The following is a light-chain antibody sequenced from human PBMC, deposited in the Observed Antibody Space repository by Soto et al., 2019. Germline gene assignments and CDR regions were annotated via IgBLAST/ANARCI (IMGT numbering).Light chain of an antibody. J-gene: IGKJ5*01. CDR3: QQYNNYQIN. CDR1: QSISSW. Sequence: DIQMTQSPSTLSASVGDRVTITCRASQSISSWLAWYQQKPGKDPKLLIYKASSLESGVPSRFSGSGYGTEFTLTISSLQHDDFATYYCQQYNNYQINFGQGTRLEIK. CDR2: KAS. V-gene: IGKV1-5*03.